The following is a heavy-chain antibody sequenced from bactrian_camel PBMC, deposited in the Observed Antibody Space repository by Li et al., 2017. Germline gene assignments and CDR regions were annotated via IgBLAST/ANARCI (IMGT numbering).Heavy chain of an antibody. D-gene: IGHD1*01. J-gene: IGHJ4*01. CDR1: GFIFSYYA. V-gene: IGHV3S31*01. CDR3: TKDYVEGLGIDY. CDR2: ISSGGGRT. Sequence: QLVESGGGLVQPGGSLRLSCAASGFIFSYYAMGWVRQAPGKGLEWVSGISSGGGRTYYADSVKGRSTISRDDAKNTLYLQLNSLKTEDTAMYYCTKDYVEGLGIDYWGQGTQVTVS.